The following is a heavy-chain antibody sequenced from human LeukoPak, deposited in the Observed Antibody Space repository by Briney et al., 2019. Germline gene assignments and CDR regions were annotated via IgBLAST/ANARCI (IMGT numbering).Heavy chain of an antibody. D-gene: IGHD3/OR15-3a*01. CDR2: ISYDGSNK. V-gene: IGHV3-30-3*01. CDR1: GFTFSSYA. Sequence: GGSLRLSCAASGFTFSSYAMHWVRQAPGKGLEWVAVISYDGSNKYYADSVKGRFTISRDNSKNTLYLQMNSLRAEDTAVYYCSDPDWGWGQGTMVTVSS. CDR3: SDPDWG. J-gene: IGHJ3*01.